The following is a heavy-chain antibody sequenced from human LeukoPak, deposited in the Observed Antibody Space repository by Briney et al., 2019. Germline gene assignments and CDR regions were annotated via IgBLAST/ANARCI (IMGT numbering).Heavy chain of an antibody. CDR1: GHTITFYY. D-gene: IGHD2-21*02. CDR3: PSIILNSFCGGGCYRHYFVY. V-gene: IGHV1-2*02. J-gene: IGHJ4*02. Sequence: ASVKVSCNACGHTITFYYMHWARQAPGQGLEWMGWINPKNGGTNYAQKFQGRVTMTRDTSISTAYMELSRLRSHDTAVYYYPSIILNSFCGGGCYRHYFVYWGQGTLVTVSS. CDR2: INPKNGGT.